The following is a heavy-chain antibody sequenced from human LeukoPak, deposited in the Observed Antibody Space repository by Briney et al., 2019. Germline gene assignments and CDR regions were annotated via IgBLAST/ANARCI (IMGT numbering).Heavy chain of an antibody. CDR3: ARGKVSSGWYGAYYGMDV. J-gene: IGHJ6*02. D-gene: IGHD6-19*01. CDR1: GGSISGYY. CDR2: IYYSGST. Sequence: SETLSLTCTVSGGSISGYYWSWIRQPPGKGLEWIGYIYYSGSTNYNPSLKSRVTISVDTSKNQFSLKLSSVTAADTAVYYCARGKVSSGWYGAYYGMDVWGQGTTVTVSS. V-gene: IGHV4-59*01.